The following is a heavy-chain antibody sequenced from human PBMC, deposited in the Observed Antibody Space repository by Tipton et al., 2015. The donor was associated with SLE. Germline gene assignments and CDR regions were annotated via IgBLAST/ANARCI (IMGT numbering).Heavy chain of an antibody. V-gene: IGHV3-20*04. CDR1: GFIFDDYA. CDR2: INWNGGST. J-gene: IGHJ4*02. Sequence: SLRLSCAASGFIFDDYAMNWVRQAPGKGLEWVSGINWNGGSTGYADSVKGRFTISRDNAKNSLFLQMNSLRDEDTALYYCAAMGSYFDDWGQGAPVTVSS. D-gene: IGHD3-16*01. CDR3: AAMGSYFDD.